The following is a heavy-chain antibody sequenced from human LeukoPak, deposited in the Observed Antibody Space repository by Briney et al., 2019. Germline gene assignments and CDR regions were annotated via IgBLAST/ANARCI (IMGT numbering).Heavy chain of an antibody. CDR3: ARGSSGYDY. CDR1: GFTLNDYS. J-gene: IGHJ4*02. V-gene: IGHV3-30*03. Sequence: GRSLRLSCAASGFTLNDYSMHWVRQAPGKGLEWVAVISYDGNNKYYADSVKGRFTTSRDNSKNTLYLQMNSLRAEDTAVYYCARGSSGYDYWGQGTLVTASS. D-gene: IGHD3-22*01. CDR2: ISYDGNNK.